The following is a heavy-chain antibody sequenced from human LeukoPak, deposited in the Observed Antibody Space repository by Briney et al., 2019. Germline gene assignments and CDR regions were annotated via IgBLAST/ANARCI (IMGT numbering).Heavy chain of an antibody. CDR2: ISSSSSTI. CDR1: GFTFSSYS. CDR3: AKDTSYSSTYTFDY. Sequence: PGGSLRLSCAASGFTFSSYSMTWVRQAPGKGLEWISYISSSSSTIYYADSVKGRFTMSRDNAKNSLYLQMNSLRAEDTALYYCAKDTSYSSTYTFDYWGQGTLVTVSS. J-gene: IGHJ4*02. V-gene: IGHV3-48*04. D-gene: IGHD6-13*01.